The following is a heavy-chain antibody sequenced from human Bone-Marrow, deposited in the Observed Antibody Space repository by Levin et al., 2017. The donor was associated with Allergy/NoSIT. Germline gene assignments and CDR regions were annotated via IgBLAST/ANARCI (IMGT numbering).Heavy chain of an antibody. CDR3: ATSTYSSGPYEGYFQH. D-gene: IGHD3-22*01. CDR1: GYTLTELS. J-gene: IGHJ1*01. V-gene: IGHV1-24*01. Sequence: PSASVKVSCKVSGYTLTELSMHWVRQAPGKGLEWMGGFDPEDGETIYAQKFQGRVTMTEDTSTDTAYMELSSLRSEDTAVYYCATSTYSSGPYEGYFQHWGQGTLVTVSS. CDR2: FDPEDGET.